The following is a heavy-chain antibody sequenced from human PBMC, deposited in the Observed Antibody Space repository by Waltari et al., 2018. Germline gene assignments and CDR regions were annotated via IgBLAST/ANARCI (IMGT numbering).Heavy chain of an antibody. J-gene: IGHJ6*02. Sequence: QLQLQESGPGLVKPSETLSLTCTVSGGSISSSSYYWGWIRQPPGKGLEWIGSIYYSWSTYYNPSLKSRVTISVDTSKNQFSLKLSSVTAADTALYYCASEGPHSRYYYYGMDVWGQGTTVTVSS. CDR3: ASEGPHSRYYYYGMDV. CDR2: IYYSWST. V-gene: IGHV4-39*01. CDR1: GGSISSSSYY. D-gene: IGHD2-21*01.